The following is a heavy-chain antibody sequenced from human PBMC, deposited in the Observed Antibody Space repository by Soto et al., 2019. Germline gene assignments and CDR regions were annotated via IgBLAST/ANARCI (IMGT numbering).Heavy chain of an antibody. Sequence: PGGSLRLSCAASGFTFSSYGMHWVRQAPGKGLEWVAVISYDGSNKYYADSVKGRFTISRDNSKNTLYLQMNSLRAEDTAVYYCAKDASIMITFDPYYFDYWGQGTLVTVSS. CDR1: GFTFSSYG. CDR2: ISYDGSNK. V-gene: IGHV3-30*18. J-gene: IGHJ4*02. CDR3: AKDASIMITFDPYYFDY. D-gene: IGHD3-16*01.